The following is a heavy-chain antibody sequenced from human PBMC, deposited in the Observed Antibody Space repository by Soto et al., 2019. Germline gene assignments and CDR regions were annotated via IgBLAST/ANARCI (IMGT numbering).Heavy chain of an antibody. CDR3: ARDLCPLGSGSPCPTFGMDL. Sequence: QVQLVQSGAEVKPPGASVKVSCKASGYTFTGHYMHWVRQVSGRRLEFLGWLKPDNGGTYYAPKFQGRVTFTRDTSKTTAYVEMSGLLADDTAVYFCARDLCPLGSGSPCPTFGMDLWGQGTTVAVSS. CDR2: LKPDNGGT. D-gene: IGHD3-10*01. CDR1: GYTFTGHY. V-gene: IGHV1-2*02. J-gene: IGHJ6*02.